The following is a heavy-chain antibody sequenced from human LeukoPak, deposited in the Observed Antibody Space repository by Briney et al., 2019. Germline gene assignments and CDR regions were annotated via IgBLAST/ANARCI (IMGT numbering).Heavy chain of an antibody. Sequence: ASAKVSCKASGYTFTTYGISWVRQAPGQGFEWMGWINTYNGNTNYAHKFRGRVTMTTDTSTRTVYMEVRSLRSDDTAVYYCAGEPADHGYLKEDAHYYPLDVWGQGTTVTVSS. CDR3: AGEPADHGYLKEDAHYYPLDV. CDR2: INTYNGNT. V-gene: IGHV1-18*04. CDR1: GYTFTTYG. D-gene: IGHD4-17*01. J-gene: IGHJ6*03.